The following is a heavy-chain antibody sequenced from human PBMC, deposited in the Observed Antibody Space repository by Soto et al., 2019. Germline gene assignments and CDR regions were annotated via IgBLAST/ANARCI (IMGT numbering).Heavy chain of an antibody. D-gene: IGHD2-15*01. Sequence: SQTLSLTCDISGDSVSSNSAAWNWIRQSPSRGLEWLGRTYYRSKWYNDYAVSVKSRITINPDTSKNQFSLQLNPVTPEDTAVYYCARGACSGGSCYSEVEYYYGVDVWGQGTTGTDS. CDR3: ARGACSGGSCYSEVEYYYGVDV. CDR1: GDSVSSNSAA. CDR2: TYYRSKWYN. V-gene: IGHV6-1*01. J-gene: IGHJ6*01.